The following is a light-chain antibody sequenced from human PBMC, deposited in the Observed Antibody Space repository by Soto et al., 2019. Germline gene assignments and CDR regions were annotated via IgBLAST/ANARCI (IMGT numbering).Light chain of an antibody. J-gene: IGKJ5*01. CDR1: QSISFY. V-gene: IGKV1-39*01. CDR3: QLSFSIPIR. Sequence: DIQMTQSPSSLSASVGDRVTITCRASQSISFYLKWYQQKPGKAHKVLIYAASNLQRGVPSRFSGSGSGTELPLPFKLLQPENFATCYCQLSFSIPIRLGQGTRLEI. CDR2: AAS.